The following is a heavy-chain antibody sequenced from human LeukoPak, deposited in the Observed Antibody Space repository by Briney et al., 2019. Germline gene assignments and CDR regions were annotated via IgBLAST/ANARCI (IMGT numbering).Heavy chain of an antibody. CDR1: GGSINSTNYY. D-gene: IGHD5-18*01. J-gene: IGHJ4*02. CDR3: ARHVFRLRGYSYGHFDY. Sequence: SETLSLTCTVSGGSINSTNYYWGWIRQPPGKGLEWIGSIYYSGSTYYNPSLRSRVTISVDTSKNQFSLKLSSVTAADTVVYYCARHVFRLRGYSYGHFDYWGQGTLVTVSS. CDR2: IYYSGST. V-gene: IGHV4-39*01.